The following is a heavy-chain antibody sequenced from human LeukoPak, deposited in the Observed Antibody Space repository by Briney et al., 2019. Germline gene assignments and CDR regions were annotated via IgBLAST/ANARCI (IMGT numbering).Heavy chain of an antibody. D-gene: IGHD3-10*01. J-gene: IGHJ6*03. CDR2: ISGSGGST. CDR1: GFTFSSYA. Sequence: GGSLRLSCAASGFTFSSYAMSWVRQAPGKGLALVSAISGSGGSTYYADSVKGRFTISRDNSKNTLYLQMNSLRAEDTAVYYCAKRDRGVAYYYYYMDVWGKGTTVTVSS. CDR3: AKRDRGVAYYYYYMDV. V-gene: IGHV3-23*01.